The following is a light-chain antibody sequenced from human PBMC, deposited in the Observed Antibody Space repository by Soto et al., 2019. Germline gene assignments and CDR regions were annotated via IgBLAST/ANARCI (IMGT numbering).Light chain of an antibody. V-gene: IGLV2-23*01. Sequence: QSALTQPASVSGSPGQSITISCTGTSSDVGICNHVSWYQQHPGKAPKLVIREDTKRPSGVSDRFSGSRSGNTASLTVSGLQAEDEADYYCCLCGGMMFGGGTKVTVL. J-gene: IGLJ3*02. CDR1: SSDVGICNH. CDR3: CLCGGMM. CDR2: EDT.